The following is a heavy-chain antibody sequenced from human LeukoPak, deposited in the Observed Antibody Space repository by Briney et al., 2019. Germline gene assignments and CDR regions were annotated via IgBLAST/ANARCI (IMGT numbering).Heavy chain of an antibody. CDR2: IYTSGGT. Sequence: SETLSLTCTVSGDSISSYYWSWIRQPPGKGLEWIGYIYTSGGTNYIPSLKGRVTISIDTSKNQFSLKLSSVTAADSAVYYCARLTRLSTSHDRYYLDYWGQGTLVTVSS. CDR3: ARLTRLSTSHDRYYLDY. CDR1: GDSISSYY. J-gene: IGHJ4*02. D-gene: IGHD6-6*01. V-gene: IGHV4-4*09.